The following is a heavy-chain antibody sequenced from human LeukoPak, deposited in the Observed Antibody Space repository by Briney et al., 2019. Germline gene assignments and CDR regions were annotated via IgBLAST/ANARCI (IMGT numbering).Heavy chain of an antibody. D-gene: IGHD3-10*01. CDR1: GYTFTSYG. Sequence: ASVKVSCKASGYTFTSYGISWVRQAPGQGLEWMGWISAYNGNTNYAQKLQGRVTMTTDTSTSTAYMELRSLRSDDTAVYYCARDGRLGITMVRGAMWFDPWGQGTLVTVSS. V-gene: IGHV1-18*01. J-gene: IGHJ5*02. CDR2: ISAYNGNT. CDR3: ARDGRLGITMVRGAMWFDP.